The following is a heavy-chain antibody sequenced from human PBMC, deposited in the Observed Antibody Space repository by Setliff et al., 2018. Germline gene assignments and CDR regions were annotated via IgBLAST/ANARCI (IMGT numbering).Heavy chain of an antibody. D-gene: IGHD6-19*01. CDR3: ATRGSTGWYHDY. J-gene: IGHJ4*02. V-gene: IGHV3-15*01. CDR2: IRSKTDGGTT. CDR1: GFTFSNAW. Sequence: PGGSLRLSCTASGFTFSNAWMTWVRQAPGKGLEWVGRIRSKTDGGTTDYAAPVKGRFTISRDDSKNTLYLQMNSLRTEDTAVYYCATRGSTGWYHDYWGQGTLVTVSS.